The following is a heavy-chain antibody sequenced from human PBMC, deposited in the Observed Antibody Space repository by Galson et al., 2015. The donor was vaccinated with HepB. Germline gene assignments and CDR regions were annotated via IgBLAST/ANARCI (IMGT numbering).Heavy chain of an antibody. Sequence: SLRLSCAASGFTFSSYAMHWVRQAPGKGLEWVAVISYDGSNKYYADSVKGRFTISRDNSKNTLYLQMNSLRAEDTAVYYCARGWEGAGTIDYWGQGTLVTVSS. CDR2: ISYDGSNK. CDR3: ARGWEGAGTIDY. D-gene: IGHD1-7*01. J-gene: IGHJ4*02. V-gene: IGHV3-30-3*01. CDR1: GFTFSSYA.